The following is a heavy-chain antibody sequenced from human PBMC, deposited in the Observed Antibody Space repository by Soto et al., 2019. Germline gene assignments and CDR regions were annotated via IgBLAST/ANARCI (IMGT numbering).Heavy chain of an antibody. J-gene: IGHJ4*02. CDR3: ARLPRDCNYTSCYFADS. D-gene: IGHD2-2*01. V-gene: IGHV5-51*01. CDR2: MYPGDSDT. Sequence: PGESLKISCKGSGYSFTSYWIGWVRQMSGKGLEWMGIMYPGDSDTRLNPSFRGRVTLSVDTSVSTAYLQWDSLQASDTAIYYCARLPRDCNYTSCYFADSWGQGTQVTVSS. CDR1: GYSFTSYW.